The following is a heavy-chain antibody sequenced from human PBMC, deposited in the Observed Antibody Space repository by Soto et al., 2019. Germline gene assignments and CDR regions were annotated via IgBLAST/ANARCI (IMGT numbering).Heavy chain of an antibody. CDR2: IIPIFGTT. CDR3: ARSGISARVFDP. V-gene: IGHV1-69*01. CDR1: GGTFSSYP. Sequence: QVQLVQSGAEVKKPGSSVKVSCKASGGTFSSYPISWVRQAPGPGLEWMGGIIPIFGTTEYAQKFQGRITITADESTSTAYMEPSSLRFEDTAVYNCARSGISARVFDPWCQGSLVTVSS. D-gene: IGHD6-6*01. J-gene: IGHJ5*02.